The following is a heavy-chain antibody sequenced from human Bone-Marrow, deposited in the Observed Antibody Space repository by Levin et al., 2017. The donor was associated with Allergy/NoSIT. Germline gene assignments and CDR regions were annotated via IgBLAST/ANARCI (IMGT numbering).Heavy chain of an antibody. J-gene: IGHJ3*02. D-gene: IGHD3-10*01. Sequence: PGGSLRLSCAASGFTFRSYAIHWVRQAPGKGLEWVAVISYHGNTTSYTDSVEGRFTISRDNSQNTLFLQMNSLRTEDTAVYYCVIRGMTINAFDIWGQGTMVTVSS. CDR2: ISYHGNTT. V-gene: IGHV3-30-3*01. CDR3: VIRGMTINAFDI. CDR1: GFTFRSYA.